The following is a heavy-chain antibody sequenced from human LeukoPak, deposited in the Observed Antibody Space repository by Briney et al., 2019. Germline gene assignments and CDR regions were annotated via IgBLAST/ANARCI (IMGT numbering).Heavy chain of an antibody. D-gene: IGHD4-23*01. CDR1: GGSISSYY. CDR3: ARARLLGWPFLFDP. J-gene: IGHJ5*02. Sequence: SETLSLTCTVSGGSISSYYWSWIRQPPGKGLEWIGYIYYSGSTNYNPSLKSRVTISVDTSKNQFSLKLSSVTAADTAVYYCARARLLGWPFLFDPWGQGTLVTVSS. V-gene: IGHV4-59*01. CDR2: IYYSGST.